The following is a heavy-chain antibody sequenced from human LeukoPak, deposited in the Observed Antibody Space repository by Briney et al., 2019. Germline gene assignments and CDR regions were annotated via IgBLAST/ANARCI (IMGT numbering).Heavy chain of an antibody. V-gene: IGHV4-59*01. CDR3: ARGSDWFDP. CDR1: GGSISSYY. J-gene: IGHJ5*02. Sequence: ETLSLTCTVSGGSISSYYWSWIRQPPGKGLEWIGYIYYSGSTNYNPSLKSRVTISVDTSKNQFSLKLSSVTAADTAVYYCARGSDWFDPWGQGTLVTVSS. D-gene: IGHD6-6*01. CDR2: IYYSGST.